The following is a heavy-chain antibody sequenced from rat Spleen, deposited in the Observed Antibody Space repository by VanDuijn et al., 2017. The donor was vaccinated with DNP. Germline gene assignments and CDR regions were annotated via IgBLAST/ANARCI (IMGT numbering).Heavy chain of an antibody. Sequence: EVQLQESGPGLVKPSQSLSLTCSVTGFSITSNYWGWIRKFPGNKMEWMGYISYSGSTSYSPSLKSRISITRDTSKNQFFLQVNSVTTEDTATYYCARLGTQGFTYWGQGTLVTVSS. D-gene: IGHD1-5*01. V-gene: IGHV3-1*01. J-gene: IGHJ3*01. CDR2: ISYSGST. CDR1: GFSITSNY. CDR3: ARLGTQGFTY.